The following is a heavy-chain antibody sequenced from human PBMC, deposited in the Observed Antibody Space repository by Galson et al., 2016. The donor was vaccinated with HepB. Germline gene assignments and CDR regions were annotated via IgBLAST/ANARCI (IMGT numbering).Heavy chain of an antibody. CDR1: GFSFTTHV. D-gene: IGHD6-19*01. Sequence: LRLSCAASGFSFTTHVMTWVRQSPAKGLEWISSISGSGGSTHYADSVKGRFTMSRDNSNNMVFLEMNSLRADDTAIYFCAKTITSYSSAWHGLTSTLQHWGQGTLVTVS. CDR2: ISGSGGST. CDR3: AKTITSYSSAWHGLTSTLQH. V-gene: IGHV3-23*01. J-gene: IGHJ1*01.